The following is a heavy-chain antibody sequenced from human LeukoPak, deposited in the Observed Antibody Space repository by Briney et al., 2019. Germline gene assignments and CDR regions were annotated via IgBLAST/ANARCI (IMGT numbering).Heavy chain of an antibody. Sequence: QTGGSLRLSCAASGFTFSSYAMHWVRQAPGKGLEYVSTISDNGGSTFYANSVKGRFTISRDNSKNTLYLQMGSLRPEDMAVYYCARALIAARPDSLFDYRGQGTLVTVSS. V-gene: IGHV3-64*01. CDR1: GFTFSSYA. CDR3: ARALIAARPDSLFDY. J-gene: IGHJ4*02. CDR2: ISDNGGST. D-gene: IGHD6-6*01.